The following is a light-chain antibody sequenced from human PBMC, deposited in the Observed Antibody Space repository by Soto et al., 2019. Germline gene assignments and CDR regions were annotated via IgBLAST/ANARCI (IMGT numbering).Light chain of an antibody. CDR3: QQYGSSPGT. V-gene: IGKV3-20*01. CDR1: QSVSSNY. CDR2: GAS. J-gene: IGKJ1*01. Sequence: PGERATLSCRASQSVSSNYLAWYQQKPGQAPRLLIYGASSRATGIPDRFSGSGSGTDFTLTISRLEPEDFAVYYCQQYGSSPGTFGQGTKVDIK.